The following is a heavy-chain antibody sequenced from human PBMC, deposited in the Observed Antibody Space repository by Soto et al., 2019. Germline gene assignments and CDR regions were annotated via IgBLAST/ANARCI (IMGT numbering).Heavy chain of an antibody. CDR1: GGSISSGDYY. CDR2: IYYSGST. D-gene: IGHD6-25*01. Sequence: SSETLSLTCTVSGGSISSGDYYWSWIRQPPGKGLEWIGYIYYSGSTYYNPSLKSRVTISVDTSKNQFSLKLGSVTAADTAVYYCARWTATSNDESAFDIWGQGTMVTVSS. CDR3: ARWTATSNDESAFDI. V-gene: IGHV4-30-4*01. J-gene: IGHJ3*02.